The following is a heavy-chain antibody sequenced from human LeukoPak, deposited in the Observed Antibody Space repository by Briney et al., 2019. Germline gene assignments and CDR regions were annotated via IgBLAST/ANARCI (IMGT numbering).Heavy chain of an antibody. Sequence: GASVKVSCKASGYTFISYYMHWVRQAPGQGLEWMGIINPSGGSTSYAQKFQGRVTMTRDTSTSTVYMELSSLRSEDTAVYYCARAELRYFDWLLPFDYWGQGTLVTVSS. J-gene: IGHJ4*02. CDR1: GYTFISYY. V-gene: IGHV1-46*01. CDR2: INPSGGST. CDR3: ARAELRYFDWLLPFDY. D-gene: IGHD3-9*01.